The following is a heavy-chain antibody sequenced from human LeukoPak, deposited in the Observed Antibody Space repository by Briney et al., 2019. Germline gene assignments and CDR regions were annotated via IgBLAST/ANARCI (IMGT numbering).Heavy chain of an antibody. D-gene: IGHD3-10*01. CDR2: ISSIGDST. Sequence: GGSLRLSCVASGYTFTSYAMRWVSQAPGKGGEGGSGISSIGDSTFYADSMNGRFTISRDNSKNTLYLQMNSLRAEDTAVYYCAKSPLTQGVILPLDYWGQGTLVTVSS. CDR3: AKSPLTQGVILPLDY. CDR1: GYTFTSYA. V-gene: IGHV3-23*01. J-gene: IGHJ4*02.